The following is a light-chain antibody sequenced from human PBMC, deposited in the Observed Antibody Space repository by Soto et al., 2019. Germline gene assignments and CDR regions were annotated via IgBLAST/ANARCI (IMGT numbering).Light chain of an antibody. V-gene: IGLV7-46*01. CDR3: SLSYSGVRV. CDR2: DTS. CDR1: TGAVTSGHW. J-gene: IGLJ3*02. Sequence: QAVVTQEPSLTVSPGGTVTLTCGSSTGAVTSGHWPYWFQQKPGQVPTPLIYDTSNNYSWTPARFSGSLLGGTPALVLSGAQPEDEAAYYCSLSYSGVRVFGGGTKLTVL.